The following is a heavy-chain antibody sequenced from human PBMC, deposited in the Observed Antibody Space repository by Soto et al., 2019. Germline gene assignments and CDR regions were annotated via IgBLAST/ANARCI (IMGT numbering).Heavy chain of an antibody. Sequence: ASLRADCRASGYRCNSCESSWERQATGQGLEWMAWISPNRGTTGYAQRFQDRLTVTSNASLSTVYMELTSLRSEDTAVYFCTRDSGWRKNKFDPWGQGTQVTVSS. V-gene: IGHV1-8*01. D-gene: IGHD6-19*01. CDR2: ISPNRGTT. J-gene: IGHJ5*02. CDR1: GYRCNSCE. CDR3: TRDSGWRKNKFDP.